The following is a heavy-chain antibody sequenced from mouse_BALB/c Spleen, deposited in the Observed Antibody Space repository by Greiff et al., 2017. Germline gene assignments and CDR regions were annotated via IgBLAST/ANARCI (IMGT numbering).Heavy chain of an antibody. CDR2: ISYSGST. J-gene: IGHJ4*01. V-gene: IGHV3-2*02. Sequence: EVKLVESGPGLVKPSQSLSLTCTVTGYSITSDYAWNWIRQFPGNKLEWMGYISYSGSTSYNPSLKSRISITRDTSKNQFFLQLNSVTTEDTATYYCARAPITTVVAYYAMDYWGQGTSVTVSS. CDR1: GYSITSDYA. D-gene: IGHD1-1*01. CDR3: ARAPITTVVAYYAMDY.